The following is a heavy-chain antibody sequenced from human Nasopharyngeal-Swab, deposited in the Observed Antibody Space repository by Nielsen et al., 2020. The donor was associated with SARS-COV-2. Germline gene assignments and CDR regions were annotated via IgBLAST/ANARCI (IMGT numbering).Heavy chain of an antibody. CDR2: INHSGST. Sequence: SETLSLTCAVYGGSFSGYYWRWLRPPPGKGLEWIGEINHSGSTNYNPSLKSRVTISVDTSKNQFSLKLRSVTAADTAGYYCARGIGKRLRFHRDYMDVWGKGTTVTVSS. V-gene: IGHV4-34*01. D-gene: IGHD3-3*01. J-gene: IGHJ6*03. CDR1: GGSFSGYY. CDR3: ARGIGKRLRFHRDYMDV.